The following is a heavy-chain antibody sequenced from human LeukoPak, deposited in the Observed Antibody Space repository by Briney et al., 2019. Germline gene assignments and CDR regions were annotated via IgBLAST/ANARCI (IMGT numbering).Heavy chain of an antibody. Sequence: PSETLSLTCTVSGGSISSYYWSWIRQPAGKGLEWIGRIYTSGSTNYNPSLKSRVTMSVDTSKNQFSLKLISVTAADTAVYYCARAHCSSTSCSYWFDPWGQGTLVTVSS. D-gene: IGHD2-2*01. CDR3: ARAHCSSTSCSYWFDP. CDR1: GGSISSYY. CDR2: IYTSGST. V-gene: IGHV4-4*07. J-gene: IGHJ5*02.